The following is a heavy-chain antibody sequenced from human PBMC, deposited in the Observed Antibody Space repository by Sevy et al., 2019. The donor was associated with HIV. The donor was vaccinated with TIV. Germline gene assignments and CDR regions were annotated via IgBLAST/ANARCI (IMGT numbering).Heavy chain of an antibody. J-gene: IGHJ4*02. CDR3: ARAGYDYVWGSYRYPNY. V-gene: IGHV3-74*01. D-gene: IGHD3-16*02. CDR2: INSDGSST. CDR1: GFTFSSYW. Sequence: GGSLRLSCAASGFTFSSYWMHWVRQAPGKGLVWLSRINSDGSSTSYADSVKGRFTISRDNAKNTLYLQMNSLRAEDTAVYYCARAGYDYVWGSYRYPNYWGQGTLVTVSS.